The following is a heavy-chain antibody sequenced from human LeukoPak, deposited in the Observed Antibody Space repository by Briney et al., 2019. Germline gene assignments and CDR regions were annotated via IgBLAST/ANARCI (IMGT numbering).Heavy chain of an antibody. Sequence: AASVKASCKASGYTFTGYYMHWVRQAPGQGLEWMGWINPNSGGTNYAQKFQGRVTMTRDTSISTAYMELSRLRSDDTAVYYCARDTGYCSGGSCYGSWFDPWGQGTLVTVSS. CDR2: INPNSGGT. V-gene: IGHV1-2*02. CDR1: GYTFTGYY. J-gene: IGHJ5*02. CDR3: ARDTGYCSGGSCYGSWFDP. D-gene: IGHD2-15*01.